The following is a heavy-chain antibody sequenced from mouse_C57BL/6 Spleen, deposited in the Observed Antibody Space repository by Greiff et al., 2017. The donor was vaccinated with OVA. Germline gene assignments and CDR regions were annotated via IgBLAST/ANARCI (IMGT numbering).Heavy chain of an antibody. D-gene: IGHD2-12*01. CDR2: ISPGNGTT. CDR3: ARFADRFTTQDMDY. V-gene: IGHV5-17*01. J-gene: IGHJ4*01. Sequence: EVHLVESGGGLVKPGGSLKLSCAASGFTFSDYGMHWVRQAPEQGLEWVAYISPGNGTTYYAHTFKGQFTRSRDTAKNTPYLQMTSLTSEDTAMYYCARFADRFTTQDMDYWGQGTSVTVSS. CDR1: GFTFSDYG.